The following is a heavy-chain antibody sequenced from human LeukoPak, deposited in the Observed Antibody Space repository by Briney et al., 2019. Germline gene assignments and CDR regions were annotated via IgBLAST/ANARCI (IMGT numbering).Heavy chain of an antibody. CDR1: GYTFIDYY. Sequence: ASVKVSCKASGYTFIDYYIHWVRQAPGQGLEWMGWVNPNSGDTNYAQKFQGRVTMTRDTSISTAYMELSRLRSDDTAVYYCAKLDCTSNSCFDCWGQGTLVTVSS. CDR3: AKLDCTSNSCFDC. D-gene: IGHD2-2*01. V-gene: IGHV1-2*02. J-gene: IGHJ4*02. CDR2: VNPNSGDT.